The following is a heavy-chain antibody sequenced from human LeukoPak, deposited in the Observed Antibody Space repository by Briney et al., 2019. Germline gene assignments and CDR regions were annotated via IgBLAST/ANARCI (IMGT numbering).Heavy chain of an antibody. V-gene: IGHV1-69*04. D-gene: IGHD3-10*01. J-gene: IGHJ5*02. CDR2: IIPILGIA. Sequence: SVKVSCKASGGTFSSYAISWVRQAPGQGLEWMGRIIPILGIANYAQKFQGRVTITADKSTSTAYMELSSLRSEDTAVYYCAGCSPPLLWFGELSRDNWFDPWGQGTLVTVSS. CDR1: GGTFSSYA. CDR3: AGCSPPLLWFGELSRDNWFDP.